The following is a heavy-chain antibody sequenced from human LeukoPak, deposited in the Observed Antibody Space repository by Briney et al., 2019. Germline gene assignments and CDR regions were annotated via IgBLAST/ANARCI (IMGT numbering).Heavy chain of an antibody. D-gene: IGHD5-18*01. CDR3: AREGGRGYSYGPPLAFDY. V-gene: IGHV1-18*01. CDR2: ISAYNGNT. CDR1: GYTFTSYG. J-gene: IGHJ4*02. Sequence: ASVKVSCKASGYTFTSYGISWVRQAAGQGLGWMGWISAYNGNTNYAQKLQGRVTMTTDTSTSTAYMELRSLRSDDTAVYYCAREGGRGYSYGPPLAFDYWGQGTLVTVSS.